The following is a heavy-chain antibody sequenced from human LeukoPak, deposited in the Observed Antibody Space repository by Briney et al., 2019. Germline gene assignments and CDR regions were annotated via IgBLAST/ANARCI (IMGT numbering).Heavy chain of an antibody. CDR3: ARDYTS. CDR1: GGSFSGYY. CDR2: ITHSGST. V-gene: IGHV4-34*01. J-gene: IGHJ3*01. D-gene: IGHD4-11*01. Sequence: SETLSLTCAVYGGSFSGYYWSWIRQPPGKGLEWIGEITHSGSTNYNSSLKSRVAISVDTSKNQFSLKLNSVTAADTAVYYCARDYTSWGQGTMVTVSS.